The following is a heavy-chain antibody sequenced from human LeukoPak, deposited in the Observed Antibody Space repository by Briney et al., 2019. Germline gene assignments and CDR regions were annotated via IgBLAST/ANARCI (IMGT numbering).Heavy chain of an antibody. J-gene: IGHJ3*02. D-gene: IGHD3-22*01. CDR3: AKDSSGYYAFDI. Sequence: GGSLRLSCAASGFTFSSYAMSWVRQAPGEGLEWVSAISGSGGSTYYADSVKGRFTISRDNSKNTLYLQMNSLRAEDTAVYYCAKDSSGYYAFDIWGQGTMVTVFS. CDR2: ISGSGGST. V-gene: IGHV3-23*01. CDR1: GFTFSSYA.